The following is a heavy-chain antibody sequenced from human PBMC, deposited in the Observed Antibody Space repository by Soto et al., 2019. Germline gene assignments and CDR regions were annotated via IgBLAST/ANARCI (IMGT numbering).Heavy chain of an antibody. CDR2: IIPIFGTA. J-gene: IGHJ3*02. CDR1: GGTFSSYA. CDR3: ARGRDIVVVPVAPGLAFDI. D-gene: IGHD2-2*01. V-gene: IGHV1-69*01. Sequence: QVQLVQSGAEVKKPESSVKVSCKASGGTFSSYAISWVRQAPGQGLEWMGGIIPIFGTANYAQKFQGRVTITADESTSTAYMELSSLRSEDTAVYYCARGRDIVVVPVAPGLAFDIWGQGTMVTVSS.